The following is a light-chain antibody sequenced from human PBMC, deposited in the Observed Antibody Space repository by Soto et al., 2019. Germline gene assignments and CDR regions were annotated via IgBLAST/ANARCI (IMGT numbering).Light chain of an antibody. CDR3: QQRYNTPLT. Sequence: DIQMTQSPSSLSASVGDRVTTTCRASQSMSTYLNWFQQKPGKAPKVLIYGASSLQSGVPSRFIGNESGTDFTLTNSSLQPEDSATYYCQQRYNTPLTFGGGTKVEIK. V-gene: IGKV1-39*01. J-gene: IGKJ4*01. CDR2: GAS. CDR1: QSMSTY.